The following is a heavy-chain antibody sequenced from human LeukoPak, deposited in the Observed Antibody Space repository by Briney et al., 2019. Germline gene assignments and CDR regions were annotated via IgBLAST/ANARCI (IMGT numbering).Heavy chain of an antibody. Sequence: GASLRLSCAASGFTFSSYSMNWVRQAPGKGLEWVSSITSSSSYIYYADSVKGRFTISRDNAKNSLYLQMNSLRAEDTAVYYCARDRITYTYCYYGMDVWGQGTTVTVSS. V-gene: IGHV3-21*01. J-gene: IGHJ6*02. CDR3: ARDRITYTYCYYGMDV. CDR1: GFTFSSYS. CDR2: ITSSSSYI. D-gene: IGHD1-14*01.